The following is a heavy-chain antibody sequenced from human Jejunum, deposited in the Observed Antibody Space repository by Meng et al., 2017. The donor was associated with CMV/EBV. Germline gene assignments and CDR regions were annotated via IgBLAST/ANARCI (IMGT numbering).Heavy chain of an antibody. Sequence: QVRLQEAGPGLVKPSQTLSLTCTVSGGSVSSGGYYWTWIRQHPGKGLEWFGHIYYSGSTFYNPSLKRRVIISIGTSKNQFSMNLRSVTAADTAVYYCARVSSGWDYFDYWGQGTLVTVSS. CDR2: IYYSGST. CDR1: GGSVSSGGYY. J-gene: IGHJ4*02. CDR3: ARVSSGWDYFDY. D-gene: IGHD6-19*01. V-gene: IGHV4-31*03.